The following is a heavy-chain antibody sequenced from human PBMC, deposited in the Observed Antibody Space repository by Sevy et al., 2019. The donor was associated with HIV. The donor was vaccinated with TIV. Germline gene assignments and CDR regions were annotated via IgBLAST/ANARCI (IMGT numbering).Heavy chain of an antibody. Sequence: GESLKISCKGSGYSFTSYWIGWVRQMPGKGLEWMGIIYPGDSHTRYSPSFQGQVTISADKSISTAYLQGSSLKASDTAMYFCARGTTVTRIDYWGQGTLVTVSS. CDR3: ARGTTVTRIDY. CDR1: GYSFTSYW. D-gene: IGHD4-17*01. J-gene: IGHJ4*02. V-gene: IGHV5-51*01. CDR2: IYPGDSHT.